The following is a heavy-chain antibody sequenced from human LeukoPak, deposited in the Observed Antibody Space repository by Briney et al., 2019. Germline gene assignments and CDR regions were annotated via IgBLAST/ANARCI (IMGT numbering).Heavy chain of an antibody. CDR3: ARDPYDFWSGPSRNDAFDI. J-gene: IGHJ3*02. D-gene: IGHD3-3*01. CDR1: GFTFSTYW. CDR2: IKEDGSEK. Sequence: GGSLRLSCAASGFTFSTYWMSWVRRAPGKGLEWVAYIKEDGSEKYYVDSVKGRFTISRDNAKNSLYLQMNSLGAEDTAVYYCARDPYDFWSGPSRNDAFDIWGQGTMVTVSS. V-gene: IGHV3-7*01.